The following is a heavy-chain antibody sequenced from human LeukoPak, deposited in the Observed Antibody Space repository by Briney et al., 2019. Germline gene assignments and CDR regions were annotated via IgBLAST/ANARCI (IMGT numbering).Heavy chain of an antibody. J-gene: IGHJ4*02. D-gene: IGHD4-17*01. Sequence: PGGSLRLSCAASGFTFSSYGMHWVRQAPGKGLEWVAVIWYDGSNKYYADSVKGRFTISRDNSKNTLYLQMNSLRAEDTAVYYCARVRRSGRKDYGDYVGLAGYFDYWGQGTLVTVSS. CDR1: GFTFSSYG. CDR2: IWYDGSNK. V-gene: IGHV3-33*01. CDR3: ARVRRSGRKDYGDYVGLAGYFDY.